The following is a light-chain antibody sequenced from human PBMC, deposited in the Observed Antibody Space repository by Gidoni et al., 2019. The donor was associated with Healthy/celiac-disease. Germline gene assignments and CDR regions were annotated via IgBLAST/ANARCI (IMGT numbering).Light chain of an antibody. J-gene: IGKJ3*01. CDR1: QSVSSY. CDR3: QQRSR. V-gene: IGKV3-11*01. CDR2: DAS. Sequence: ELVLTQSPATLSLSPGERATLSCRASQSVSSYLAWYQQKPGQAPRLLIYDASNRATGIPARFSGSGSGTDFTLTISSLEPEDFAVYYCQQRSRFGPGTKVDIK.